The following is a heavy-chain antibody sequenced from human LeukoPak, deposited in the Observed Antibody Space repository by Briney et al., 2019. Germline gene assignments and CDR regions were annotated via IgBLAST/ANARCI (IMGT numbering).Heavy chain of an antibody. J-gene: IGHJ3*02. CDR2: ISAYNGNT. CDR1: GYTFTSYG. Sequence: ASVKVSCKASGYTFTSYGISWVRQAPGQGLEWMGWISAYNGNTNYAQKFQGRVTITRNTSISTAYMELSSLRSEDTAVYYCAIRGVFRQLWFDAFDIWGQGTMVTVSS. CDR3: AIRGVFRQLWFDAFDI. D-gene: IGHD5-18*01. V-gene: IGHV1-18*01.